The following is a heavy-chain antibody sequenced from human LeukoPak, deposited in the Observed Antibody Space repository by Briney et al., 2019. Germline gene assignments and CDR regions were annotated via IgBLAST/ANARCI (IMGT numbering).Heavy chain of an antibody. D-gene: IGHD4/OR15-4a*01. J-gene: IGHJ4*02. CDR2: IYYSGST. V-gene: IGHV4-59*08. CDR1: GGSISSYY. Sequence: SETQSLTCTVSGGSISSYYWSWIRQPPGKGLEWIGYIYYSGSTNYNPSLKSRVTISVDTSKNQFSLKLSSVTAADTAVYYCARTQYGGYVNYWGQGTLVTVSS. CDR3: ARTQYGGYVNY.